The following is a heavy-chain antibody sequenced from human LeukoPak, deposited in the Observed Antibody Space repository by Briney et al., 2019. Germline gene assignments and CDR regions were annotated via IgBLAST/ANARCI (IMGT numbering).Heavy chain of an antibody. CDR1: GYSFTNYW. CDR2: IYPGDSAT. D-gene: IGHD2-2*01. CDR3: AVGRYCSSTSCPSTYYSYYMDV. J-gene: IGHJ6*03. Sequence: GESLKISCKGSGYSFTNYWIAWVRQMPGKGLEWMAIIYPGDSATTNSPSFQGQVTISADKSITTAHLQLSSLKASDTAIYYCAVGRYCSSTSCPSTYYSYYMDVWGKGTTVTVSS. V-gene: IGHV5-51*01.